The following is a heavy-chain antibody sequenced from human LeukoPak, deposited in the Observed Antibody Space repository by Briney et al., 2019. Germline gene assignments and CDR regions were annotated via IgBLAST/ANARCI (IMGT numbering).Heavy chain of an antibody. J-gene: IGHJ6*02. CDR3: ARDRSFYDSSGYYYVDYYYYGMDV. CDR1: GYTFTGYY. D-gene: IGHD3-22*01. V-gene: IGHV1-2*02. CDR2: INPNSGGT. Sequence: ASVKASCKASGYTFTGYYMHWVRQAPGQGLEWMGWINPNSGGTNYAQKFQGRVTMTRDTSISTAYMELSRLRSDDTAVYYCARDRSFYDSSGYYYVDYYYYGMDVWGQGTTVTVSS.